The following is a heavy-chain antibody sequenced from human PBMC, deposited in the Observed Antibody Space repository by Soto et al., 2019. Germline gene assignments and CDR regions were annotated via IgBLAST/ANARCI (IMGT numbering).Heavy chain of an antibody. V-gene: IGHV1-46*03. CDR2: INPSGGST. D-gene: IGHD3-10*01. CDR3: ARTNPANYYGNQNWFDP. Sequence: ASVKVSCKASGYTFTSYYMHWVRQAPGQGLEWMGIINPSGGSTSYAQKFQGRVTMTRDTSTSTVYMELSSLRSEDTAVYYCARTNPANYYGNQNWFDPWGQGTLVTVSS. CDR1: GYTFTSYY. J-gene: IGHJ5*02.